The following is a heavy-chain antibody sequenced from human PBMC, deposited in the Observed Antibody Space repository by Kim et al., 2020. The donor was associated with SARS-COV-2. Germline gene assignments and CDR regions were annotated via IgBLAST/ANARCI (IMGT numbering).Heavy chain of an antibody. CDR3: AAGIVVVPAAMWGDY. D-gene: IGHD2-2*01. V-gene: IGHV1-58*01. CDR1: GFTFTSSA. J-gene: IGHJ4*02. Sequence: SVKVSCKASGFTFTSSAVQWVRQARGQRLEWIGWIVVGSGNTNYAQKFQERVTITRDMSTSTAHMELSSLRSEDTAVYYCAAGIVVVPAAMWGDYWGQGTLVTVSS. CDR2: IVVGSGNT.